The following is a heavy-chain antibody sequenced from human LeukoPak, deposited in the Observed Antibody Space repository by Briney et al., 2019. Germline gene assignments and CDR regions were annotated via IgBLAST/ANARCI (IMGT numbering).Heavy chain of an antibody. CDR3: ARGRYKEYMDV. CDR1: GYTFTSYD. Sequence: ASVKVSCKASGYTFTSYDINWGRQAPGQGLGWTGWMNPNSGNTGYAQKFQGRVTITRNTSTSTAYMELSSLRSEDTAVYYCARGRYKEYMDVWGKGTTVTVSS. J-gene: IGHJ6*03. D-gene: IGHD1-14*01. CDR2: MNPNSGNT. V-gene: IGHV1-8*03.